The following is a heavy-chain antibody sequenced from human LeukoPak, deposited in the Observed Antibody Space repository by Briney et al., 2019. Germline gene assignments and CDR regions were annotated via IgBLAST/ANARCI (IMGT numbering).Heavy chain of an antibody. D-gene: IGHD6-13*01. V-gene: IGHV4-4*07. CDR1: GDSISNYY. Sequence: SETLSLTCTVSGDSISNYYWSWIRQPAGKGLEWIGRIYTSGSTNYNPSLKSRVTISVDTSKNQFSLKLSSVTAADTAVYYCASGKIAALGAFDIWGQGTMVTVSS. CDR3: ASGKIAALGAFDI. J-gene: IGHJ3*02. CDR2: IYTSGST.